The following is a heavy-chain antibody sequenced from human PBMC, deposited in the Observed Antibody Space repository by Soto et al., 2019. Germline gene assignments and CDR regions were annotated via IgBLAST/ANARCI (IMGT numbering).Heavy chain of an antibody. CDR1: GCTFSGFY. CDR3: ARSPYSLYGGGQHSDFGKHL. V-gene: IGHV1-2*02. CDR2: MKPNTDDT. D-gene: IGHD6-25*01. J-gene: IGHJ6*02. Sequence: ASLKVSRKPSGCTFSGFYLHWVQQAPGQGLEWMGWMKPNTDDTGDAQKFQGRVNLTCDTSSRAGYLDLSRLRSDDTAVYYCARSPYSLYGGGQHSDFGKHLWGLGTTVTVSS.